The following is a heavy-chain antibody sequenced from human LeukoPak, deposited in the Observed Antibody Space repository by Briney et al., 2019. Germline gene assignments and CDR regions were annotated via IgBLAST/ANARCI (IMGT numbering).Heavy chain of an antibody. V-gene: IGHV4-59*01. D-gene: IGHD3-22*01. CDR3: ARAVKYYYDSSGYPKWFDP. Sequence: PSETLSLTCTVSGGSISSYYWSWIRQPPGKGLGWIGYIYYSGSTNYNPSLKSRVTISVDTSKNQFSLKLSSVTAADTAVYYCARAVKYYYDSSGYPKWFDPWGQGTLVTVSS. J-gene: IGHJ5*02. CDR2: IYYSGST. CDR1: GGSISSYY.